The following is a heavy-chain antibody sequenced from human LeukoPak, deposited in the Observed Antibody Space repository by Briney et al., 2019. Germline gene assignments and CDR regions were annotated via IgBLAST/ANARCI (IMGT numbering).Heavy chain of an antibody. J-gene: IGHJ4*02. V-gene: IGHV3-21*01. CDR3: ARDPQLGILTGYYPTYFDY. CDR1: GFTFSTYS. Sequence: PGGSLRLSCAASGFTFSTYSMNWVRQAPGKGLEWVSSISSSSSYIYYADSVKGRFTISRDNAKNSLYLQMNSLRAEDTAVYYCARDPQLGILTGYYPTYFDYWGQGTLVTVSS. CDR2: ISSSSSYI. D-gene: IGHD3-9*01.